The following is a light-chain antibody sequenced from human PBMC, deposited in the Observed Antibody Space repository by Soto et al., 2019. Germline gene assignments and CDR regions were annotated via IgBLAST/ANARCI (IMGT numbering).Light chain of an antibody. CDR3: SSYAGGNNLV. CDR1: SSDVGGSNH. J-gene: IGLJ2*01. V-gene: IGLV2-14*01. Sequence: QSALTQPASVSDSPGQSITISCTGTSSDVGGSNHVSWYQQHPGKAPKLMIYDVTNRPSGVSHRFSGSKSGSTASLIISGLQAEDEADYYCSSYAGGNNLVFGGGTKVTVL. CDR2: DVT.